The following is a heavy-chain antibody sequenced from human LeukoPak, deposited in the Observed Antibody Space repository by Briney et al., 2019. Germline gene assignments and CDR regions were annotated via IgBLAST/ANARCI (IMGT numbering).Heavy chain of an antibody. CDR2: ITPVINTA. CDR1: GGTFSSYA. V-gene: IGHV1-69*04. D-gene: IGHD1-26*01. J-gene: IGHJ5*02. Sequence: SVKVSCKASGGTFSSYAISWVRQAPGQGLEWMGKITPVINTANYAQTFQGRVSIYADKSTTTVYMDLSGLRPDDTAVYYCTRVNLRGSNYNWFDPWGQGTRVTVSS. CDR3: TRVNLRGSNYNWFDP.